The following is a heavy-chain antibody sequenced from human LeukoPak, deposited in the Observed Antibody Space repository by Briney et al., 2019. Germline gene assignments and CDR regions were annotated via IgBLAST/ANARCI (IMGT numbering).Heavy chain of an antibody. CDR3: ASSGSYSDFDY. J-gene: IGHJ4*02. Sequence: GGSLRLSCVASGFTTRNNYMSWVRQAPGKGLEWVSIIYSSGSAYYVDSVKGRFTISRDTSKNMVFLQMNSLRAGDTAVYYCASSGSYSDFDYWGQGTLVTVSS. V-gene: IGHV3-53*01. CDR2: IYSSGSA. D-gene: IGHD3-22*01. CDR1: GFTTRNNY.